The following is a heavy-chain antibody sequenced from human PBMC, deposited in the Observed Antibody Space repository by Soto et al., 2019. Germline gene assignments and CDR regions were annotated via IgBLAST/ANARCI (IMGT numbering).Heavy chain of an antibody. CDR3: AKDLRYNWNFSG. CDR1: GFTFTGYA. J-gene: IGHJ4*02. V-gene: IGHV3-23*01. D-gene: IGHD1-20*01. Sequence: EVQLLESGGDLVQPGGSLKLSCAASGFTFTGYAMSWVRQAPGKGLEWVSTISRSDDTTYYADSVKGRFTISRDNSKNTLYLQMDGLRADDTAVYYCAKDLRYNWNFSGWGQGTLVTVSS. CDR2: ISRSDDTT.